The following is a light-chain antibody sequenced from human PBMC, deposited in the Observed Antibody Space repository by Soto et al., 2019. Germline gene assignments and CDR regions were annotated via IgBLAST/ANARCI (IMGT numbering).Light chain of an antibody. J-gene: IGLJ3*02. V-gene: IGLV4-69*01. Sequence: QSVLTQSPSASASLGASVTLTCTLSSGHSSYAIACHQQQPENGPRYLMKLNSDGSHSKGDGIPDLFSGSSSGAERYLTISSLQSEDEADYYCQTWGTGIWVFGGGTKLTVL. CDR1: SGHSSYA. CDR3: QTWGTGIWV. CDR2: LNSDGSH.